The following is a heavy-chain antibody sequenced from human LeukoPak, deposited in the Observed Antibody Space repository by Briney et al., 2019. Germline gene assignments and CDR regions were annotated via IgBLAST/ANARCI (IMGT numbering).Heavy chain of an antibody. J-gene: IGHJ4*02. V-gene: IGHV3-21*01. Sequence: GGSLRLSCAASGFTFSSYSMNWVRQAPGKGVEWVSSISSSSSYIYYADSVKGRFTISRDNAKNSLYLQMNSLRAEGTAVYYCARGGYSSSRRGYFDYWGQGTLVTVSS. CDR3: ARGGYSSSRRGYFDY. CDR2: ISSSSSYI. D-gene: IGHD6-13*01. CDR1: GFTFSSYS.